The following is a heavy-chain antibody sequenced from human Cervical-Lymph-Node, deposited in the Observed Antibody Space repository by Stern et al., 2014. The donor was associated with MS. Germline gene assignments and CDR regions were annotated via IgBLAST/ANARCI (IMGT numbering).Heavy chain of an antibody. V-gene: IGHV1-46*01. J-gene: IGHJ4*02. CDR1: GYTFTSHY. CDR2: INPSGDSA. CDR3: ASGTGSKRPTGNY. Sequence: QVQLVQSGAEVKKPGASVKVSCKASGYTFTSHYMHWVRQAPGQGLEWVGIINPSGDSASYAQKFQGRVTLTRDKSTSTVYMELSSLRSEDTAVYYCASGTGSKRPTGNYWGQGTLVTVSS. D-gene: IGHD3/OR15-3a*01.